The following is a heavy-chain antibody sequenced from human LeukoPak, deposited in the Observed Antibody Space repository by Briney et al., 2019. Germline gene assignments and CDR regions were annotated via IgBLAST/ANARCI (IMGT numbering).Heavy chain of an antibody. D-gene: IGHD4-17*01. CDR2: IIPIFGTA. V-gene: IGHV1-69*05. CDR1: GGTFSSYA. J-gene: IGHJ4*02. CDR3: AREYDYGVEVLYFDY. Sequence: GASVKVSCXASGGTFSSYAISWVRQAPGQGLEWMGRIIPIFGTANYAQKFQGRVTITTDESTSTAYMELSSLRSEDTAVYYCAREYDYGVEVLYFDYWGQGTLVTVSS.